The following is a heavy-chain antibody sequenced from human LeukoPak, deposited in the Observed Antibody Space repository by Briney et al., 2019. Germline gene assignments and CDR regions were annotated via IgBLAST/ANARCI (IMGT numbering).Heavy chain of an antibody. CDR1: GFTFSRYA. J-gene: IGHJ3*02. V-gene: IGHV3-23*01. Sequence: GGSLRLSCAASGFTFSRYAMSRVRQAPGKGLEWVSAISGSGGSTYYADSVKGRFTISRDNSKNTLYLQMNSLRAEDTAVYYCAKDQGIVGATFACDIWLQGTMVTVSS. D-gene: IGHD1-26*01. CDR3: AKDQGIVGATFACDI. CDR2: ISGSGGST.